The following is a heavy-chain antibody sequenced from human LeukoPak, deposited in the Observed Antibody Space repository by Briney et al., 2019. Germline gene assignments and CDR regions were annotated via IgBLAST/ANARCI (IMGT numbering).Heavy chain of an antibody. Sequence: ASVNVSCKASGYTFTGHYIHWVRQAPGQGLEWMGWINPNSDNTNFAQNFQGRVTMTKDTSISTAYMELSSLRSDDTAVYYCARDAIEGTTVTTWGVRHSIDYWGQGTLVTVSS. CDR3: ARDAIEGTTVTTWGVRHSIDY. CDR1: GYTFTGHY. V-gene: IGHV1-2*02. D-gene: IGHD4-17*01. CDR2: INPNSDNT. J-gene: IGHJ4*02.